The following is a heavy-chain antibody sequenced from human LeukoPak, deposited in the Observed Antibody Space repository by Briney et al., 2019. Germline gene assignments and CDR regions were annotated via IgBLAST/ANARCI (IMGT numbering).Heavy chain of an antibody. CDR2: IIPMFGTA. CDR3: ARGLDPFAHNPFDI. D-gene: IGHD3/OR15-3a*01. Sequence: SVNVSCKASGGTFKSYAITWVRQAPGQGLEWMGQIIPMFGTAEYAQRFQGRVTIVADKSATTVHMELSSLRSEDTAVYYCARGLDPFAHNPFDIWGQGTMVTVSS. J-gene: IGHJ3*02. V-gene: IGHV1-69*06. CDR1: GGTFKSYA.